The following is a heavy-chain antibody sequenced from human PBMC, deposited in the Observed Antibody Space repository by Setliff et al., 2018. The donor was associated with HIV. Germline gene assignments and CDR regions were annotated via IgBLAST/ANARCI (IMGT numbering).Heavy chain of an antibody. J-gene: IGHJ5*02. Sequence: SETLSLTCAVYSESLTRYDWAWIRQSPEKGLEWIGEIDDSGSIIYNPSLQSRVTMSVDTSENQFSLKVRSLTAADTGLYYCARVKSIKTTLVRLWPRFDLWGQGTQVTVSS. CDR1: SESLTRYD. D-gene: IGHD3-10*01. V-gene: IGHV4-34*01. CDR2: IDDSGSI. CDR3: ARVKSIKTTLVRLWPRFDL.